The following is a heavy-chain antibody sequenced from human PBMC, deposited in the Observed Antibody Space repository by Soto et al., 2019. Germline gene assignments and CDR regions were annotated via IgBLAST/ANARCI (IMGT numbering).Heavy chain of an antibody. CDR1: GFTFTRYS. J-gene: IGHJ4*02. V-gene: IGHV3-21*06. Sequence: SLRLSCAASGFTFTRYSMNWVRQAPGKGLEWVSSISSTTNYIYYGDSMKGRFTISRDNGKNSLYLEMHSLRAEDTAVYYCARESEDLTSNFDYWGQGTLVTVSS. CDR2: ISSTTNYI. CDR3: ARESEDLTSNFDY.